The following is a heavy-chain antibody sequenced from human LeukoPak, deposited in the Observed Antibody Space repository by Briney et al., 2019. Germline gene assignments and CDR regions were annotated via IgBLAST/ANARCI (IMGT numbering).Heavy chain of an antibody. CDR3: AMGQQLVSDAFDI. CDR1: GGSFSGYY. V-gene: IGHV4-34*01. J-gene: IGHJ3*02. D-gene: IGHD6-13*01. CDR2: INHSGST. Sequence: SETLSLTCAVYGGSFSGYYWSWIRQPPGKGLEWIGEINHSGSTNYNPSLKSRVTISVDTSKNQFSLKRSSVTAADTAVYYCAMGQQLVSDAFDIWGQGTMVTVSS.